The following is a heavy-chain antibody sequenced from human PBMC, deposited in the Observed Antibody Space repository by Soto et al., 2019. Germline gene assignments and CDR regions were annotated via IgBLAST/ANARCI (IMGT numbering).Heavy chain of an antibody. Sequence: GGSLRLSCTAYGLGVRNNYMSWVRQAPGMGLEWVSVIYNDGTTYYADSVKGRFTLSRDTSKNTLSLQMDSLRAEDTAVYYCVRPLPSGRNYGMDVWGQGTTVTVSS. CDR1: GLGVRNNY. J-gene: IGHJ6*02. D-gene: IGHD3-10*01. V-gene: IGHV3-53*01. CDR2: IYNDGTT. CDR3: VRPLPSGRNYGMDV.